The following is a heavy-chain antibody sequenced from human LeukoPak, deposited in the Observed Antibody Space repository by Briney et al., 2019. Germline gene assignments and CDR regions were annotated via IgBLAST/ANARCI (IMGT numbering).Heavy chain of an antibody. CDR1: GGSFSGYY. V-gene: IGHV4-34*01. CDR2: INHSGST. CDR3: ARGLHPRYYYDSSGSPPMYFDD. J-gene: IGHJ4*02. D-gene: IGHD3-22*01. Sequence: SETLSLTCAVYGGSFSGYYWSWIRQPPGKGLEWVGEINHSGSTNYNPSPKSRITISVDTSTNQFSLNLSSVTAADAAVYYCARGLHPRYYYDSSGSPPMYFDDCSRGTLVTASS.